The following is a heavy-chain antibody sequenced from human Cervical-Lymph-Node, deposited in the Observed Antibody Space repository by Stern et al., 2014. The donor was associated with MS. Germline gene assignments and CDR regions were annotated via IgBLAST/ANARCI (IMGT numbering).Heavy chain of an antibody. CDR2: INHSGST. J-gene: IGHJ3*02. V-gene: IGHV4-34*01. CDR3: ARRIAAAGI. CDR1: GGAFSGCS. D-gene: IGHD6-13*01. Sequence: QVQLQQWGAGLLKPSETLSLTCAVYGGAFSGCSWSWIRQPPGKGLEWIGEINHSGSTNYNPSLKGRVTISVDTSKNQFSLKLSSVTAADTAVYYCARRIAAAGIWGQGTMVTVSS.